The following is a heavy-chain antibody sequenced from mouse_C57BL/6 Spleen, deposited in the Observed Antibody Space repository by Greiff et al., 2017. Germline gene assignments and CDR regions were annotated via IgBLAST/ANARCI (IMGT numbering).Heavy chain of an antibody. Sequence: QVQLQQPGAELVRPGSSVKLSCKASGYTFTSYWMHWVKQRPIQGLEWIGNIDPSDSETHYNQKFKDKATLTVDKSSSTAYMQLSSLTSEDSAVYYCARGDYDVVAYWGQGTLVTVSA. V-gene: IGHV1-52*01. CDR3: ARGDYDVVAY. CDR2: IDPSDSET. CDR1: GYTFTSYW. D-gene: IGHD2-4*01. J-gene: IGHJ3*01.